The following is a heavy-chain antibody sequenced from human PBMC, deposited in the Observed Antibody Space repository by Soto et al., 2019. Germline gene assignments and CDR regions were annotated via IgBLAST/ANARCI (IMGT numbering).Heavy chain of an antibody. D-gene: IGHD2-2*01. V-gene: IGHV1-18*01. J-gene: IGHJ5*02. CDR3: ARVVPGAEAWFGP. CDR1: GYTFSNYG. Sequence: QVQLVQSGGEVKRPGASVKVACKTSGYTFSNYGITWVRQAPGQPLEWLGWISLYSDGTNYAQKFQGRVSMTTDTSTTTAYMELRSLRSEDTAVYYCARVVPGAEAWFGPWGQGTLVTCSS. CDR2: ISLYSDGT.